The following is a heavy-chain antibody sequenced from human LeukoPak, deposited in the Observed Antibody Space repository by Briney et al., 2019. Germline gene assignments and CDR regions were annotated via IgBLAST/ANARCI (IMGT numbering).Heavy chain of an antibody. CDR1: GFTFSSYA. D-gene: IGHD3-22*01. CDR2: ISWNSGSI. CDR3: AKENYDSSVVDY. V-gene: IGHV3-9*01. Sequence: GGSPRLSCAASGFTFSSYAMSWVRQAPGKGLEWVSGISWNSGSIGYADSVKGRFTISRDNAKNSLYLQMNSLRAEDTALYYCAKENYDSSVVDYWGQGTLVTVSS. J-gene: IGHJ4*02.